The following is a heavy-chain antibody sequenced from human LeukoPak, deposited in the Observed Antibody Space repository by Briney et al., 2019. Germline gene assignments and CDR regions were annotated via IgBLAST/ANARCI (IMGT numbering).Heavy chain of an antibody. V-gene: IGHV4-61*02. D-gene: IGHD3-3*01. CDR2: IYTSGST. CDR3: ARDPGITIFGVVTDDAFDI. CDR1: GGSISSGSYY. Sequence: SQTLSLTCTVSGGSISSGSYYWSWIRQPAGKGLEWIGRIYTSGSTNYNPSLKSRFTISVDTSKNQFSLKLSSVTAADTAVYYCARDPGITIFGVVTDDAFDIWGQGTMVTVSS. J-gene: IGHJ3*02.